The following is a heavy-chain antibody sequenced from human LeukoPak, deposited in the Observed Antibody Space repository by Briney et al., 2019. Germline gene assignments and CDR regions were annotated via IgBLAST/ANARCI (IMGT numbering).Heavy chain of an antibody. Sequence: SETLSLTCTVSVGSTNRHYYSWRRPRPCKQPYCIWYIYYSGTTYYSLSLKSRVTISVDTSKNQFSLKLSSVTAADTAVYYCARAVSFVGTRYFDWPIPSDWFDPWGQGTLVTVSS. V-gene: IGHV4-59*08. D-gene: IGHD3-9*01. CDR1: VGSTNRHY. J-gene: IGHJ5*02. CDR3: ARAVSFVGTRYFDWPIPSDWFDP. CDR2: IYYSGTT.